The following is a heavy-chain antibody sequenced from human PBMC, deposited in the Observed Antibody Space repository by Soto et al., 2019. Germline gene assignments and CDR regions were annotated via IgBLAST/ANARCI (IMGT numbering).Heavy chain of an antibody. Sequence: QVQLVQSGAEVKKPGSSVKVSCKASGGTFSSNIISWVRQAPGQGLEWMGRIIPTVGMANYAQKFQGRVTISADKFTNTAYMELSSLRSEDTAVFFCASRVSGYSSSWSTFDIWGQGTMVIVSS. D-gene: IGHD6-13*01. CDR1: GGTFSSNI. V-gene: IGHV1-69*02. CDR3: ASRVSGYSSSWSTFDI. CDR2: IIPTVGMA. J-gene: IGHJ3*02.